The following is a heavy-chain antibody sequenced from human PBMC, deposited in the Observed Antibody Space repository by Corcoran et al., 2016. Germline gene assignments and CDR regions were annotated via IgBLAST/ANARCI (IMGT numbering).Heavy chain of an antibody. CDR1: GYTFTTYY. D-gene: IGHD6-13*01. V-gene: IGHV1-46*01. Sequence: QVQLVQSGAEVRKPGASVKVSCKASGYTFTTYYMHWVRQAPGQGLEWMGIINPSGGSTSYAQQFQGRVTMTTDTSTSTAYMELSSLRAEDKALYYCARGYISTWYDYFDYWGQGTLVTVSS. CDR2: INPSGGST. J-gene: IGHJ4*02. CDR3: ARGYISTWYDYFDY.